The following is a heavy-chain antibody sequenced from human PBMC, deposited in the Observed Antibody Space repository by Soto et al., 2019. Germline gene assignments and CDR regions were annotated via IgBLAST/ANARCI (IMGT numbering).Heavy chain of an antibody. CDR3: AREWRYSSGWPRGAFDI. CDR2: IWYDGSNK. CDR1: GFTFSSYG. J-gene: IGHJ3*02. V-gene: IGHV3-33*01. Sequence: QVQLVESGGGVVQPGRSLRLSCAASGFTFSSYGMHWVRQAPGKGLEWVAVIWYDGSNKYYADSVKGRFTISRDNSKNXXYLKMNSLRADDTGVYYCAREWRYSSGWPRGAFDIWGQGTMVTVSS. D-gene: IGHD6-19*01.